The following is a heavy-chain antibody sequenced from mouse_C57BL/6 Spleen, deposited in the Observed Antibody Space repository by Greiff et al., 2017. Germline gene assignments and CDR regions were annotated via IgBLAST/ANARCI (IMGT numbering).Heavy chain of an antibody. V-gene: IGHV5-16*01. CDR1: GFTFSDYY. D-gene: IGHD2-4*01. J-gene: IGHJ4*01. CDR3: ARDGGLRRAYAMDY. Sequence: VQLKESEGGLVQPGSSMKLSCTASGFTFSDYYMAWVRQVPEKGLEWVANINYDGSSTYYLDSLKSRFIISRDNAKNILYLQMSSLKSEDTATYYCARDGGLRRAYAMDYWGQGTSVTVSS. CDR2: INYDGSST.